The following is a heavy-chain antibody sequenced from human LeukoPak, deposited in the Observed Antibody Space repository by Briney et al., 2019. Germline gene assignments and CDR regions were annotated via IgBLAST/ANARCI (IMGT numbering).Heavy chain of an antibody. CDR3: ARPSTYSSSWYGREDAFDI. D-gene: IGHD6-13*01. CDR2: ISAYNGNT. Sequence: GASVKVSCKASGGTFSSYAISWVRQAPGQGLEWMGWISAYNGNTNYAQKLQGRVTMTTDTSTSTAYMELRSLRSDDTAVYYCARPSTYSSSWYGREDAFDIWGQGTMVTVSS. CDR1: GGTFSSYA. J-gene: IGHJ3*02. V-gene: IGHV1-18*01.